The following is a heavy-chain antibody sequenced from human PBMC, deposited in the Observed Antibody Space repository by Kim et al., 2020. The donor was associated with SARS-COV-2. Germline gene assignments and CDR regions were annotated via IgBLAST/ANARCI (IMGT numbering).Heavy chain of an antibody. V-gene: IGHV3-49*04. CDR1: GFTFGDYA. Sequence: GGSLRLSCTASGFTFGDYAMSWVRQAPGKGLEWVGFIRNKAYGGTTEYAASVKGRFTISRDDSKSIAYLQMNSLKTEDTAVYYCTRDDFWSGYNDYWGQGTLFTVSS. J-gene: IGHJ4*02. CDR3: TRDDFWSGYNDY. CDR2: IRNKAYGGTT. D-gene: IGHD3-3*01.